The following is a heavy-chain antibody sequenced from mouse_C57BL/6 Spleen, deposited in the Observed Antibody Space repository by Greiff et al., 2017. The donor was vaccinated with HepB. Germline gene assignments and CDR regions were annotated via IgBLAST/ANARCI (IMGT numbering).Heavy chain of an antibody. V-gene: IGHV1-76*01. CDR3: AREGSTGYAMDY. Sequence: VQLQQSGAELVRPGASVKLSCKASGYTFTDYYINWVKQRPGQGLEWIARIYPGSGNTYYNEKFKGKATLTAEKSSSTAYMQLSSLTSEDSAVYFCAREGSTGYAMDYWGQGTSVTVSS. CDR1: GYTFTDYY. CDR2: IYPGSGNT. D-gene: IGHD1-1*01. J-gene: IGHJ4*01.